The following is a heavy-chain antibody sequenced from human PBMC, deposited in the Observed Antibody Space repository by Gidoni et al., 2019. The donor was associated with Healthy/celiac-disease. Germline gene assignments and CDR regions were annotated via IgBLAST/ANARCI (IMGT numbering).Heavy chain of an antibody. CDR2: IYSGGST. D-gene: IGHD3-10*01. CDR1: GFTVSSNY. CDR3: ARDTLWFGGIDY. J-gene: IGHJ4*02. V-gene: IGHV3-53*02. Sequence: EVQLVETGGGLIQPGGSLRLSCAASGFTVSSNYMSWVRQAQGKGLEWVSVIYSGGSTYYADSVKGRFTISRDNSKNTLYLQMNSLRAEDTAVYYCARDTLWFGGIDYWGQGTLVTVSS.